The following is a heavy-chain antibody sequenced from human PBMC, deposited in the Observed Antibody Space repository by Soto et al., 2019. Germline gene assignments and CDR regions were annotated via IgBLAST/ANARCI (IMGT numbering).Heavy chain of an antibody. J-gene: IGHJ6*02. CDR1: GYTFTSYG. Sequence: ASVKVSCKASGYTFTSYGISWVRQAPGQGLEWMGWISAYNGNTNYAQKLQGRVTMTTDTSTTTAYMELRSLRSDDTAVYYCARVDSISCSGGSCCSSWFYYYYYGVDVWGQGTTVTVSS. D-gene: IGHD2-15*01. CDR3: ARVDSISCSGGSCCSSWFYYYYYGVDV. CDR2: ISAYNGNT. V-gene: IGHV1-18*04.